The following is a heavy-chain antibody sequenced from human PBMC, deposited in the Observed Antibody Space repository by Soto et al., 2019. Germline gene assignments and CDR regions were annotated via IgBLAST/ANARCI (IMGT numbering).Heavy chain of an antibody. CDR1: GFTFSGSA. CDR3: TRDLFSYDYSGILWFDP. V-gene: IGHV3-73*02. CDR2: IRSKGHNYAT. D-gene: IGHD3-16*01. J-gene: IGHJ5*02. Sequence: EVQLVESGGGLVQPGGSLKLSCAASGFTFSGSAMYWVRQASGKGLEWVGRIRSKGHNYATEYAASVQGRFTISRDDSKNTAYLQMNSLQTEDTAVYYCTRDLFSYDYSGILWFDPWGQGTLVTVSS.